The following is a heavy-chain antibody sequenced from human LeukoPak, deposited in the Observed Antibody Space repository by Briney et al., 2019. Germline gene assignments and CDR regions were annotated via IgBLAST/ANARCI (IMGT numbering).Heavy chain of an antibody. CDR2: ISSASITI. Sequence: GGSLRLSCAASGFTFDKYTMNWVRQAPGKGLEWVSHISSASITIYYADSVKGRFTISRDNAKSSLYLHMTSLRAEDTALYYCARDYYRSGSYAVDFWGQGTLVTVSS. D-gene: IGHD3-10*01. V-gene: IGHV3-48*01. CDR3: ARDYYRSGSYAVDF. J-gene: IGHJ4*02. CDR1: GFTFDKYT.